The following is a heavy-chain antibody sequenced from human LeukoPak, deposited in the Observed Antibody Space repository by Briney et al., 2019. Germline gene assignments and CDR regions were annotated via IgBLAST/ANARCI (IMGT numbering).Heavy chain of an antibody. Sequence: GGSLRLSCAASGFTFSSYWMSWVRQAPGKGLEWVANIKQDGSEKYYVDSVKGRFTISRDNAKNSLYLQMNSLRAEDTAVYYCAKDGGPGDSSGYYGYWGQGTLVTVTS. D-gene: IGHD3-22*01. CDR3: AKDGGPGDSSGYYGY. CDR2: IKQDGSEK. CDR1: GFTFSSYW. V-gene: IGHV3-7*01. J-gene: IGHJ4*02.